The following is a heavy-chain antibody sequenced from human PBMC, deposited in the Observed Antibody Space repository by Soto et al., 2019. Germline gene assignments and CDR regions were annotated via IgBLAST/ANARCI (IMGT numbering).Heavy chain of an antibody. CDR3: VRESAASGPNWFDS. D-gene: IGHD6-13*01. J-gene: IGHJ5*01. V-gene: IGHV4-30-2*06. CDR2: IYHSGST. CDR1: GGSVTNGRSS. Sequence: PSETLSLTCSVSGGSVTNGRSSWNWIRQSPGKGLEWIAYIYHSGSTYYNPSLRSRVTISVDRSENQFSLKLSSVTAADTAVYYCVRESAASGPNWFDSWGPGTLVT.